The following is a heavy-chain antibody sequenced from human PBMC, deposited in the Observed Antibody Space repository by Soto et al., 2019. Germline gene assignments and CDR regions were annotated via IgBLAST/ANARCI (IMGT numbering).Heavy chain of an antibody. D-gene: IGHD6-13*01. CDR3: ARDVAAADS. Sequence: QVQLVQSGAEEKKPGASVKVSCKASGYTFTSYAMHWVRQAPGQRLEWMGWINAGNGNTKYSQKYRGRVTFPKDTPARTAYMELSSLRSEDTAVYSCARDVAAADSGGQGPLVTVSS. J-gene: IGHJ4*02. CDR1: GYTFTSYA. V-gene: IGHV1-3*05. CDR2: INAGNGNT.